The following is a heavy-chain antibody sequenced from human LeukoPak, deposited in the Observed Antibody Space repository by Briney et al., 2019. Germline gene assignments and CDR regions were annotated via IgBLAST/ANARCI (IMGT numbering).Heavy chain of an antibody. CDR1: GASISSGGLS. CDR3: AREGHPGIAADFDY. CDR2: IYYSGST. J-gene: IGHJ4*02. V-gene: IGHV4-30-4*07. Sequence: SETLSLTCAVSGASISSGGLSWSWIRQPPGKGLEWIGYIYYSGSTYYNPSLKSRVTMSVDTSKNQFSLELSSVTAADTAVYYCAREGHPGIAADFDYWGQGTLVTVSS. D-gene: IGHD6-13*01.